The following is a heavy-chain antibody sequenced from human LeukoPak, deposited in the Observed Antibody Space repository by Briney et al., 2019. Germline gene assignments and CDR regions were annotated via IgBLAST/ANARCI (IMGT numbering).Heavy chain of an antibody. V-gene: IGHV3-23*01. CDR1: GFTFSSHG. D-gene: IGHD2-15*01. CDR3: ARGLDIVVVVAATDNWFDP. Sequence: GGTLRLSCVASGFTFSSHGMNWVRQAPGKGLEWASGITSGTRTYYADSVKGWFAISRDNSKNTMYLQMNSLRAEDTAVYYCARGLDIVVVVAATDNWFDPWGQGTLVTVSS. J-gene: IGHJ5*02. CDR2: ITSGTRT.